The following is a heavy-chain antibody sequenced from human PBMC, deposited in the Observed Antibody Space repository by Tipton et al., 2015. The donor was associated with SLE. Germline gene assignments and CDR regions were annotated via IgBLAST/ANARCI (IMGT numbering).Heavy chain of an antibody. J-gene: IGHJ2*01. D-gene: IGHD2-21*01. CDR1: GGSISSHY. Sequence: TLSLTCTVSGGSISSHYWSWIRQPPGKGLEWIGYIYYSGSTNYNPSLKSRVTISVDTSENQFSLKLSSVTAADTAVYYCARMCGGDCYRYWYFDLWGRGTLVTVSS. V-gene: IGHV4-59*11. CDR2: IYYSGST. CDR3: ARMCGGDCYRYWYFDL.